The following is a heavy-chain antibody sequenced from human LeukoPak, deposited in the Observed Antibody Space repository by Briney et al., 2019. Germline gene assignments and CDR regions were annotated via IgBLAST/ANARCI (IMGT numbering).Heavy chain of an antibody. J-gene: IGHJ4*02. V-gene: IGHV3-21*01. CDR2: ITFSSSYI. Sequence: GGSLRLSCAASGFTSSSYNMNWVRQAPGKGLEWVSSITFSSSYIYYADSVKGRFTISRDNAKNSLYLQMDSLRAEDTAVYYCARGREGYNSYDYWGQGTLVTVSS. D-gene: IGHD5-24*01. CDR3: ARGREGYNSYDY. CDR1: GFTSSSYN.